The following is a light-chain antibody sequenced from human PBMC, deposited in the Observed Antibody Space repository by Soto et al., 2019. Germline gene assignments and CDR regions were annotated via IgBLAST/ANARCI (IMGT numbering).Light chain of an antibody. CDR2: ANS. Sequence: QSVLTQPPSVSGAPGQRVTISCTGSSSSIGAGFDVHWYQQVPGTAPKLLIYANSNRPSGVPDRFSASKSGTSASLAITGLQAEDEADYYCHSYDSSLSDWVVVFGGGTKLTV. CDR1: SSSIGAGFD. CDR3: HSYDSSLSDWVVV. V-gene: IGLV1-40*01. J-gene: IGLJ2*01.